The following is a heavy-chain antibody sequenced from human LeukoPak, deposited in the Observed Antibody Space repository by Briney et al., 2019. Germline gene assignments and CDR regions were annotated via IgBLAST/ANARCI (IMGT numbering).Heavy chain of an antibody. V-gene: IGHV4-59*08. CDR2: IYYSGSI. CDR3: AGHHPRNTVDF. J-gene: IGHJ4*02. CDR1: GGSITSYY. Sequence: SETLSLTCTVSGGSITSYYWSWVRQPPGKGLEWIGCIYYSGSINYNPSLKSRVTISLDTSKNQFPLKLSSVTAADTAVYYCAGHHPRNTVDFWGQGTLVTVSS. D-gene: IGHD2/OR15-2a*01.